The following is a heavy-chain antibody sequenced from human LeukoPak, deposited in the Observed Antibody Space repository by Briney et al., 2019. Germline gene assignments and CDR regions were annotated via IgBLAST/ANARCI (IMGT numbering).Heavy chain of an antibody. Sequence: ASVKVSCKTSGYSFTDYYMHWVRQAPGQGLEWMGWINPNSGGTSSAQKFQGRVTMTRDTSITTVYMEVSWLTSDDTAIYYCARADRPDGGPYLIGPWGQGTPVTVFS. D-gene: IGHD2-21*01. CDR2: INPNSGGT. J-gene: IGHJ5*02. V-gene: IGHV1-2*02. CDR3: ARADRPDGGPYLIGP. CDR1: GYSFTDYY.